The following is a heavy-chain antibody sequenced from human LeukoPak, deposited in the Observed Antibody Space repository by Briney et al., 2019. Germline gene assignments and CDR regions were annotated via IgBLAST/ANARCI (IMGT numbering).Heavy chain of an antibody. D-gene: IGHD6-13*01. J-gene: IGHJ6*03. V-gene: IGHV1-46*01. Sequence: GASVKVSCKASGYTFTSYYMHWVRQAPGQGLEWMGIINPSGGSTTYAQKFQGRVTMTRNTSISTAYMELSSLRSEDTAVYYCARAYRSLYYYYYYMDVWGKGTTVTISS. CDR3: ARAYRSLYYYYYYMDV. CDR1: GYTFTSYY. CDR2: INPSGGST.